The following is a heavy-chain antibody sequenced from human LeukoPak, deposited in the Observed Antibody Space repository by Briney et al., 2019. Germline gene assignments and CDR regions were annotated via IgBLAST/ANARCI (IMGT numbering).Heavy chain of an antibody. CDR3: ARAYCGGDCYPDY. Sequence: PSETLSLTCAVSGGSISSGDYSWSWIRQPPGKGLEWIGYIYHSGSTYYNPSLESRVTISVDRSKNQFSLKLSSVTAADTAVYYCARAYCGGDCYPDYWGQGTLVTVSS. CDR1: GGSISSGDYS. V-gene: IGHV4-30-2*01. J-gene: IGHJ4*02. CDR2: IYHSGST. D-gene: IGHD2-21*02.